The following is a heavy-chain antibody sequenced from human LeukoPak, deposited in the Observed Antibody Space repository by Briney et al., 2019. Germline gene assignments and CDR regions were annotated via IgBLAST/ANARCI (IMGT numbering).Heavy chain of an antibody. CDR2: ISSSSSYI. D-gene: IGHD3-16*01. J-gene: IGHJ4*02. Sequence: PGGSLRLSCAASGFTFSSYSMNWVRQAPGKGLEWVSYISSSSSYIYYADSVKGRFTISRDNAKNSLYLQMNSLRAEDTAVYYCARDRITFGGVLYWGQGTLVTVSS. CDR1: GFTFSSYS. V-gene: IGHV3-21*05. CDR3: ARDRITFGGVLY.